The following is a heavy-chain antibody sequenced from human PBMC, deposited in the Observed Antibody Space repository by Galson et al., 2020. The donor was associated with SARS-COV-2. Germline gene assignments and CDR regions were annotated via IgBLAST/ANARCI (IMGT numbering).Heavy chain of an antibody. J-gene: IGHJ1*01. Sequence: QLGESLKISCAASGFTFSSYAMHWVRQAPGKGLEWVAVISYDGSNKYYADSVKGRFTISRDNSKNTLYLQMNSLRAEDTAVYYCARVDSGSYREYFQHWGQGTLVTVSS. V-gene: IGHV3-30*04. CDR1: GFTFSSYA. CDR3: ARVDSGSYREYFQH. D-gene: IGHD1-26*01. CDR2: ISYDGSNK.